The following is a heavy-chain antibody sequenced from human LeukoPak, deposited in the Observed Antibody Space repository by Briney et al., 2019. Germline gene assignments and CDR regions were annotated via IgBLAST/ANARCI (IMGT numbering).Heavy chain of an antibody. CDR1: GGSISSYY. D-gene: IGHD3-22*01. CDR3: ARVSRYYYYDSSVFAWFDP. V-gene: IGHV4-59*01. J-gene: IGHJ5*02. CDR2: IYYRGST. Sequence: SETLSLTCTVSGGSISSYYWSWIRQPPGKGLEWIGYIYYRGSTNYNPSLKSRVTISVDTSKNQFSLKLSSVTAADTAVYYCARVSRYYYYDSSVFAWFDPWGQGTLVTVSS.